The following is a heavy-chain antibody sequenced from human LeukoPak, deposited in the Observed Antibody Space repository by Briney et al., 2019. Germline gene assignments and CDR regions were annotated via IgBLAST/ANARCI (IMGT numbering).Heavy chain of an antibody. CDR1: GFTFSSYA. CDR2: ISYDGSNK. D-gene: IGHD6-13*01. CDR3: AKDQRQQKVTGIGGLYDY. J-gene: IGHJ4*02. Sequence: PGGSLRLSCAASGFTFSSYAMHWVRQAPGKGLEWVAFISYDGSNKYYADSVKGRFTISRDNSKSTLYLHMTSLRAEDTAVYYCAKDQRQQKVTGIGGLYDYWGQGTLVTVSS. V-gene: IGHV3-30-3*01.